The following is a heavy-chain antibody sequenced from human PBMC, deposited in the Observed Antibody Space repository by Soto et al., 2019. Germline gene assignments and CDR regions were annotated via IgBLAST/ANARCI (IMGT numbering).Heavy chain of an antibody. D-gene: IGHD6-13*01. J-gene: IGHJ5*02. Sequence: QVQLLQSGAEVKKPGASVKVSCKASGISFINHYVHWVRQAPGQGPEWMGVINPAGSVTVYALKHQDRVTVTTDTATSTVYMELTSMNSEDKAIYYCARDNSRTFPPAPGDKKSDSSGWWFDPWGQGTLVTVSS. CDR2: INPAGSVT. CDR3: ARDNSRTFPPAPGDKKSDSSGWWFDP. CDR1: GISFINHY. V-gene: IGHV1-46*03.